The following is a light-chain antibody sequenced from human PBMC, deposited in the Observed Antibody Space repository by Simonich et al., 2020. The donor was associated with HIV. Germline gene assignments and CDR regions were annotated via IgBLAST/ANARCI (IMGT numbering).Light chain of an antibody. CDR1: QSGSSN. CDR3: QQYNNWPPMT. CDR2: GAS. J-gene: IGKJ4*01. Sequence: EIVMTQSPATLSVSPGERATLSCRASQSGSSNLAWYQQKPGQAPRLLIYGASTRATGIPSRVSGSGSGTEFTLTISSMQSEDFAVYYCQQYNNWPPMTFGGGTKVEIK. V-gene: IGKV3-15*01.